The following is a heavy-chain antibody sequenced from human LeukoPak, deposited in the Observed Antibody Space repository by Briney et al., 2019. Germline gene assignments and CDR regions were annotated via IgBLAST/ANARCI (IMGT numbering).Heavy chain of an antibody. Sequence: GGSLRLSCAASGFTFSSHGIHWVRQPPGKGLEWVAVISYAGSDKYYADSVKGRFTISRDNSKNTLYLQMNSLRAEDTAVYYCAKSSSGGWYLLGDAFDIWGQGTMVTVSS. V-gene: IGHV3-30*18. J-gene: IGHJ3*02. CDR3: AKSSSGGWYLLGDAFDI. CDR2: ISYAGSDK. D-gene: IGHD6-19*01. CDR1: GFTFSSHG.